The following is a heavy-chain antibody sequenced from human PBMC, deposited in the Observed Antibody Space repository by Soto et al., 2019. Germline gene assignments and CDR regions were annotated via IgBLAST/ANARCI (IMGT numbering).Heavy chain of an antibody. CDR1: GCTFSSYA. Sequence: GGAVKVSFKASGCTFSSYAISWVRQAPGQGLEWMGGIIPIFGTANYAQKFQGRVTITADESTSTAYMELSSLRSEDTAVYYCAREESNSETTSFDYWGQGTLVTVSS. CDR3: AREESNSETTSFDY. V-gene: IGHV1-69*13. CDR2: IIPIFGTA. D-gene: IGHD4-4*01. J-gene: IGHJ4*02.